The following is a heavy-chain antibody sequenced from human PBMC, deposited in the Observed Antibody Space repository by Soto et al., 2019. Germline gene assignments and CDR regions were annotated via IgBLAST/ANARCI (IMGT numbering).Heavy chain of an antibody. D-gene: IGHD6-19*01. Sequence: QVQLVESGGGVVQPGRSLRLSCAASGFTFSSYGMHWVRQAPGKGLEWVAVISYDGSNKYYADSVKGRFTISRDNSKNTLYLQMNSLRAEDTAVYYCAKAPRIAVAGTFDYWGQGTLVTVSS. CDR1: GFTFSSYG. V-gene: IGHV3-30*18. CDR3: AKAPRIAVAGTFDY. CDR2: ISYDGSNK. J-gene: IGHJ4*02.